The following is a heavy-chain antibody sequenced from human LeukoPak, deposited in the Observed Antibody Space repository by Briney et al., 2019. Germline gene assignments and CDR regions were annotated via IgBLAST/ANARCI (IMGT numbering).Heavy chain of an antibody. D-gene: IGHD1-14*01. V-gene: IGHV4-39*01. J-gene: IGHJ3*02. CDR3: ARPGQTPGAFDI. Sequence: SETLSLTCTVSGGSISSSSYYWGWIRQPPGKGLEWIGSIYYSGSTYYNPSLKSRVTISVDTSKNQFSLKLSSVTAADTAVYYCARPGQTPGAFDIWGQGTMVTVSS. CDR2: IYYSGST. CDR1: GGSISSSSYY.